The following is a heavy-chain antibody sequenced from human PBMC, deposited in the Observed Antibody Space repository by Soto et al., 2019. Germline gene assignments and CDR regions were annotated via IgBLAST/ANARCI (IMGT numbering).Heavy chain of an antibody. CDR2: IKSKTDGATT. D-gene: IGHD3-22*01. V-gene: IGHV3-15*01. CDR3: ATDAYYDTSGYWF. J-gene: IGHJ4*02. CDR1: GFTFSNAW. Sequence: GSLRLSCAASGFTFSNAWMTWVRQAPGKGLEWVGRIKSKTDGATTDYAAPVKGRFTISRDDSKDTLYLQINTLKTEDTAVYYCATDAYYDTSGYWFWGLGTLVTVSS.